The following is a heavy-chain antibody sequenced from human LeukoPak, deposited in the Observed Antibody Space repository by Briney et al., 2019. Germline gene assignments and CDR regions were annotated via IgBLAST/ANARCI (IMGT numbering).Heavy chain of an antibody. D-gene: IGHD4-17*01. CDR3: ARSTSTVLMN. J-gene: IGHJ4*02. CDR1: GGSVSGWY. V-gene: IGHV4-59*02. Sequence: SETPSLTCTVSGGSVSGWYWSWVRQPPGKGLEWIGYLSHSGSATYNPPLKSRLTISFDTSTNHCSLRLRSLTAADTAVYFCARSTSTVLMNWGQGTLVTVSS. CDR2: LSHSGSA.